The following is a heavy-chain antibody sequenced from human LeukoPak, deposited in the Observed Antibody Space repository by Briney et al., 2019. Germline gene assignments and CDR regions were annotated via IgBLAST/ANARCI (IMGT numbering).Heavy chain of an antibody. J-gene: IGHJ4*02. Sequence: GGSLRLSGAASGFTFSSYAMSWVRQAPGKGLEWVSAISGSGGSTYYADSVKGRFTISRDNSKNTLYLQMNSLRAEDTAVYYCAKLITMIVVVIIPGTDYWGQGTLVTVSS. CDR2: ISGSGGST. CDR3: AKLITMIVVVIIPGTDY. D-gene: IGHD3-22*01. CDR1: GFTFSSYA. V-gene: IGHV3-23*01.